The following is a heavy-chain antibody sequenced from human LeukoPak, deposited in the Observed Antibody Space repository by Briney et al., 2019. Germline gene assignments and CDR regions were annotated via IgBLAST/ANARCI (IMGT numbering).Heavy chain of an antibody. CDR3: ARDDRSGASGFAC. J-gene: IGHJ4*02. D-gene: IGHD3-10*01. V-gene: IGHV4-59*01. CDR1: GGSISSYY. Sequence: PSETLSLTCTVSGGSISSYYWSWIRQPPGKGLEWIGYIYYSGSTNYNPSLKSGVTISVDTSKNQFSLKLSSVPAADTAVYYCARDDRSGASGFACWGQGPLVTVPS. CDR2: IYYSGST.